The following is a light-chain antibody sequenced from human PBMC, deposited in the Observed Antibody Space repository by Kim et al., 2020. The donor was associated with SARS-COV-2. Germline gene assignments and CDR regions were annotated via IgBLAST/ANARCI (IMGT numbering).Light chain of an antibody. CDR1: SLRSYY. V-gene: IGLV3-19*01. J-gene: IGLJ2*01. Sequence: SSELTQDPAVSVALGQTVRITCQGDSLRSYYASWYQQKPGQAPVLVIYGKNNRPSGIPDRFSGSIPGNTASLTITGAQAEDEADYYCNSRDSSGNHVVFG. CDR2: GKN. CDR3: NSRDSSGNHVV.